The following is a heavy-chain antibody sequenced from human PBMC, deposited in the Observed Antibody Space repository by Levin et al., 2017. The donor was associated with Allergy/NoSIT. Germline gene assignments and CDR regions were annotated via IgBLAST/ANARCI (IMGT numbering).Heavy chain of an antibody. J-gene: IGHJ5*02. V-gene: IGHV1-69*01. D-gene: IGHD3-9*01. CDR1: GGTFSSYA. Sequence: GGSLRLSCKASGGTFSSYAISWVRQAPGQGLEWMGGIIPIFGTANYAQKFQGRVTITADESTSTAYMELSSLRSEDTAVYYCASLGGYFDSAGGNWFDPWGQGTLVTVSS. CDR2: IIPIFGTA. CDR3: ASLGGYFDSAGGNWFDP.